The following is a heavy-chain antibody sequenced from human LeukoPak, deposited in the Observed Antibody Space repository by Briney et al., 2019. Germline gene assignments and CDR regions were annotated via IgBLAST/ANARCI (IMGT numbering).Heavy chain of an antibody. J-gene: IGHJ6*03. CDR2: IYYSGST. CDR1: GGSISSYY. CDR3: ARGGPVLRYFDWLPRSGMDV. V-gene: IGHV4-59*12. Sequence: TSETLSLTCTVSGGSISSYYWSWIRQPPGKGLEWIGYIYYSGSTNYNPSLKSRVTISVDTSKNQFSLKLSSVTAAGTAVYYCARGGPVLRYFDWLPRSGMDVWGKGTTVTVSS. D-gene: IGHD3-9*01.